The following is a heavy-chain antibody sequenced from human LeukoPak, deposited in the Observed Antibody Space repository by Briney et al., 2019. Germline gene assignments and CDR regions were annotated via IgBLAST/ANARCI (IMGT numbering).Heavy chain of an antibody. J-gene: IGHJ4*02. D-gene: IGHD4/OR15-4a*01. CDR3: AKERDYGPADY. V-gene: IGHV3-23*01. Sequence: GGSLRLSCAASGFIFNKHAMSWVRQDPGKGLEWVSGLSGSGGSTDYADSVKGRFTVSRDNSKNTLFLQMNSLRAEDTAIYYCAKERDYGPADYWGQGTLVTVSS. CDR1: GFIFNKHA. CDR2: LSGSGGST.